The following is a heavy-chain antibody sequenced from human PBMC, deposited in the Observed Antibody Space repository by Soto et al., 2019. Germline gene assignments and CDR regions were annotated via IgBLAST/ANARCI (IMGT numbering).Heavy chain of an antibody. CDR1: GFTFSSYA. J-gene: IGHJ6*02. CDR2: ISGSGGST. Sequence: PGGSLRLSCAASGFTFSSYAMSWVRQAPGKGLEWVSAISGSGGSTYYADSVKGRFTISRDNSKNTLYLQMNSLRAEDTAVYYCAKAPTIFGVVTDYYYGMDVWGQGTTVTVSS. D-gene: IGHD3-3*01. V-gene: IGHV3-23*01. CDR3: AKAPTIFGVVTDYYYGMDV.